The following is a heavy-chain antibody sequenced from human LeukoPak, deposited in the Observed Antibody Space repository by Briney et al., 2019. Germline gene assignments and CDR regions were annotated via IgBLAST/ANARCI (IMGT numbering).Heavy chain of an antibody. CDR3: ARDGQNGSPYATDV. CDR2: ISGRSSTI. V-gene: IGHV3-48*01. J-gene: IGHJ6*02. CDR1: GFTFSSYS. Sequence: GGSLRLSCAASGFTFSSYSMNWVRQAPGKGLEWGSYISGRSSTIYYADSVKGRFTISRDNSKNTLYLQMNSLRVEDTAVYYCARDGQNGSPYATDVWGQGTTVTVSS. D-gene: IGHD3-10*01.